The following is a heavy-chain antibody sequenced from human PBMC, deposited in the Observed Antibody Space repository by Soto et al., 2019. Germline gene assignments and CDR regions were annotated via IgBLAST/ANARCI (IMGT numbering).Heavy chain of an antibody. Sequence: QITLKESGPTLVKPTQTLTLTCTFSGFSLSSTRMAVGWIRQPPGKALEWLALIYWDDDKRYSPFLKSRITITKDTSKNQVVLTMSNMDPVDTARYYCAHIVVAGLGYYFDYWGHGTLVTVSS. CDR3: AHIVVAGLGYYFDY. J-gene: IGHJ4*01. CDR1: GFSLSSTRMA. CDR2: IYWDDDK. D-gene: IGHD6-19*01. V-gene: IGHV2-5*02.